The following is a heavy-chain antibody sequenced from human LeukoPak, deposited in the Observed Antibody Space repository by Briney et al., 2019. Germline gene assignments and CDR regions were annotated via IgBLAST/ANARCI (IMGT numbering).Heavy chain of an antibody. D-gene: IGHD3-22*01. CDR2: ISAYNGNT. Sequence: ASVKVSCKASGYTFTNYGINWVRQAPGQGLEGMGWISAYNGNTKYAQKLQGRVTMTTDTSTSTAYMEVRNLTSDDTAVYYCARYYDSSAYYEDYWGQGTLVTVSS. J-gene: IGHJ4*02. CDR3: ARYYDSSAYYEDY. V-gene: IGHV1-18*01. CDR1: GYTFTNYG.